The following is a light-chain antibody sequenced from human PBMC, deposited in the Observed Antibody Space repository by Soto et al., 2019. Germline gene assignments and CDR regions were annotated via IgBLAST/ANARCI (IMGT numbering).Light chain of an antibody. J-gene: IGKJ2*01. CDR3: QQHSSSSPYT. CDR1: QSISSW. CDR2: KAS. V-gene: IGKV1-5*03. Sequence: DIQMTQSPSTLSASVGDRVTTTCRASQSISSWLAWYQQKPGKAPNLLIYKASTLGSGVPSRFSGGGSGTEFTLTISSLQPDDFATYYCQQHSSSSPYTFRQGTKLEIK.